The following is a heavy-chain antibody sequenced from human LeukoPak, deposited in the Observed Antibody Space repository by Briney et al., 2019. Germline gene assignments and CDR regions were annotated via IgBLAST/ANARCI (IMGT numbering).Heavy chain of an antibody. CDR1: GFTFSSYS. Sequence: GGSLRLSCAASGFTFSSYSMSWVRQAPGKGLEWVATISGSGTTTNYADSVKGRFTISRDNSKNTLYLQMNSLRADDTAVYYCSKDRGGSGGYWGQGTLVTVSS. CDR2: ISGSGTTT. V-gene: IGHV3-23*01. J-gene: IGHJ4*02. CDR3: SKDRGGSGGY. D-gene: IGHD2-15*01.